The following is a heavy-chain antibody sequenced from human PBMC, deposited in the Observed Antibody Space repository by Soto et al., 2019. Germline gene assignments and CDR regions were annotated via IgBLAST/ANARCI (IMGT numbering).Heavy chain of an antibody. CDR1: GGSISSGDYY. Sequence: SETLSLTCTVSGGSISSGDYYWSWIRQPPGKGLEWIGYIYYSGSTYYNPSLKSRVTISVDTSKNQSSLKLSSVTAADTAVYYCARTPPLGYFDYWGQGTLVTVSS. CDR3: ARTPPLGYFDY. CDR2: IYYSGST. V-gene: IGHV4-30-4*01. J-gene: IGHJ4*02.